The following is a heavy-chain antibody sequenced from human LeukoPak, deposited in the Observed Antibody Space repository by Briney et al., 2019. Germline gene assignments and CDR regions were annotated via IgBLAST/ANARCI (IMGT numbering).Heavy chain of an antibody. CDR2: INPYNGNT. V-gene: IGHV1-18*01. CDR1: GYTFPSHG. J-gene: IGHJ3*01. CDR3: ARGNYGALDF. D-gene: IGHD3-10*01. Sequence: ASVKVSCKTSGYTFPSHGIAWVRQAAGQGLEWLGWINPYNGNTYYAQKVQGTVTMTTDTSATTAYMELRSLRSDDTAVYYCARGNYGALDFWSQGTMVTVSS.